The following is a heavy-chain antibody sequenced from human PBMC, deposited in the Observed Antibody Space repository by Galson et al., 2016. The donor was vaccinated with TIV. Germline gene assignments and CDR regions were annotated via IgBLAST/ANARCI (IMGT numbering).Heavy chain of an antibody. CDR1: GFTFSDYC. Sequence: SLRLSCAASGFTFSDYCMSWIRQAPGKGLEWVSYITNSGSAINYAASVEGRFTISRDNAKNSLYLQMNSLRAEVTAVYYCARVPTIFGVVIKRDGMDVWGQGTTVTVSS. CDR2: ITNSGSAI. D-gene: IGHD3-3*01. V-gene: IGHV3-11*01. CDR3: ARVPTIFGVVIKRDGMDV. J-gene: IGHJ6*02.